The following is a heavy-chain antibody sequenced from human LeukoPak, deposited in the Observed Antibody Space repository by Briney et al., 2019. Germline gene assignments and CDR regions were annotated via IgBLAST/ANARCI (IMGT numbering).Heavy chain of an antibody. J-gene: IGHJ4*02. CDR3: ARDGDDGSHYYGDY. D-gene: IGHD3-22*01. CDR1: GFTVSSNY. V-gene: IGHV3-7*01. Sequence: GGSLRLSCAASGFTVSSNYMSWVRQAPGKGLEWVANINQDGSDIYYMDSVKGRFTLSRDNAKNSLYLQMNSLRAEDTAVYFCARDGDDGSHYYGDYWGQGILVTVSS. CDR2: INQDGSDI.